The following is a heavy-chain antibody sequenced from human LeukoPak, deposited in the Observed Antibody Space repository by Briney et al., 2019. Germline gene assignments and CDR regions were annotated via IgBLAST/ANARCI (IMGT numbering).Heavy chain of an antibody. CDR2: ITRGSIYT. CDR1: GFTFSDYE. D-gene: IGHD1-26*01. Sequence: GGSLRLSCAASGFTFSDYEMNWVRQTPGKGLEWVSSITRGSIYTFYADSVKGRFTISRDNAKNPLSLQMNSLRAEDTAVHYCARDPYNGSYGDDYYYYMDVWGKGTTVTISS. V-gene: IGHV3-21*01. J-gene: IGHJ6*03. CDR3: ARDPYNGSYGDDYYYYMDV.